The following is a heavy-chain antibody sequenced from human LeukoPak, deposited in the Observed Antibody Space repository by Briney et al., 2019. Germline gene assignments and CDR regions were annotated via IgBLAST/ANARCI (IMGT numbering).Heavy chain of an antibody. CDR2: ISSSTSYI. CDR1: GFTFSSYS. D-gene: IGHD4-17*01. J-gene: IGHJ4*02. Sequence: GGSLRLSCAASGFTFSSYSMNWIRQAPGKGLEWVSSISSSTSYIYYADSVKGRFTISKDNAKDSLYLQMNSLRAEDTAVYYCARAGGSTVSHSDYWGQGPLVTVSS. CDR3: ARAGGSTVSHSDY. V-gene: IGHV3-21*01.